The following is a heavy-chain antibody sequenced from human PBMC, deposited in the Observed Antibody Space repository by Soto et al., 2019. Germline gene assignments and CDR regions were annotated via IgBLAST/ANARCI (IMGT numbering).Heavy chain of an antibody. V-gene: IGHV4-30-4*01. CDR1: GGSISSDYY. CDR2: IYNSGST. CDR3: AISRWGIDWFDP. Sequence: SETLSLTCTVSGGSISSDYYWTWNRQPPGKGLEWIGYIYNSGSTYYNPSLKSRVTISVDTSKNQFSLRLSSVTAADTAVYYCAISRWGIDWFDPWGQGTLVTVSS. J-gene: IGHJ5*02. D-gene: IGHD7-27*01.